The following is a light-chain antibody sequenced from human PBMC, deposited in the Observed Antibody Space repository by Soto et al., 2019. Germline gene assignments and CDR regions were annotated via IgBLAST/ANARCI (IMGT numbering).Light chain of an antibody. Sequence: EIVMTQSPATLSVSPGERAPLSCRASQSVGSNLAWYQQKPCQAPRLLIYGASTRATGIPARFSGSGSGTEFTLIISSLQSEDSAVYYCQQYNNWPTITFGQGTRLEIK. CDR2: GAS. J-gene: IGKJ5*01. CDR1: QSVGSN. CDR3: QQYNNWPTIT. V-gene: IGKV3-15*01.